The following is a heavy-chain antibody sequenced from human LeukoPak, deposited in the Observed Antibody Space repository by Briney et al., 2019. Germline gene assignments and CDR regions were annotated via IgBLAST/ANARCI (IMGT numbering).Heavy chain of an antibody. Sequence: ASVKVSCKVSGYTLTELSMHWVRQAPGKGLEWMGGFDPEDGETIYAQKFQGRVTMTEDTSTDTAYMELSSLRSEDTAVYYCARDVEGYCTAGSCYAGGYWGQGTLVTVSS. CDR2: FDPEDGET. J-gene: IGHJ4*02. CDR1: GYTLTELS. CDR3: ARDVEGYCTAGSCYAGGY. V-gene: IGHV1-24*01. D-gene: IGHD2-15*01.